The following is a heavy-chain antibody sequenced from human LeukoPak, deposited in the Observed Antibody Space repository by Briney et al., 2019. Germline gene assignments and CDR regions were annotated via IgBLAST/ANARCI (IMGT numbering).Heavy chain of an antibody. CDR2: ISPYNGNT. D-gene: IGHD3-9*01. Sequence: ASVKVSCKASGYTFTTYDINWVRQAPGQGLEWMGWISPYNGNTNYAQKVQGRVTMTTDTSTSTAYMELRSLKSDDTAVYYCARVDILTGYYFFDSWGQGTLVTVSS. V-gene: IGHV1-18*01. CDR3: ARVDILTGYYFFDS. CDR1: GYTFTTYD. J-gene: IGHJ4*02.